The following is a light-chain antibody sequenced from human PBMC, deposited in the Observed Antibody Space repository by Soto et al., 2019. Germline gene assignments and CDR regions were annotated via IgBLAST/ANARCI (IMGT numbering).Light chain of an antibody. CDR1: QTISFW. CDR2: DAS. CDR3: QQYYSFPT. J-gene: IGKJ5*01. V-gene: IGKV1-5*01. Sequence: DIPMTQSPSTLSASVGDSVTITCRASQTISFWLAWYQQRPGKAPKLLIHDASTLESGVPSRFSGSRSGTEFTLTINSLQPDDFATYFCQQYYSFPTFGQGTRLEIK.